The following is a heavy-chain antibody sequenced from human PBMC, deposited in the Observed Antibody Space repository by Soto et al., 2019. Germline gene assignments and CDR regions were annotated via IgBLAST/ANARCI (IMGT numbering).Heavy chain of an antibody. CDR2: IYYSGST. CDR1: GGSISSGDYY. CDR3: ARGESYYSYYYGMDV. V-gene: IGHV4-30-4*01. J-gene: IGHJ6*02. D-gene: IGHD1-26*01. Sequence: QVQLQESGPGLVKPSQTLSLTCTVSGGSISSGDYYWSWIRQPPGKGMEWIGYIYYSGSTYYNPSRKSRVTISVDTSKNHFSLKLSSVTAADTAVYYCARGESYYSYYYGMDVWGQGTTVTVSS.